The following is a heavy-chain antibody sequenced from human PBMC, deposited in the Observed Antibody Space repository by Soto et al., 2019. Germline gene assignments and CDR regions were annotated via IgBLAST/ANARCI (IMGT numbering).Heavy chain of an antibody. V-gene: IGHV4-34*01. Sequence: LSLTCAVYGGSFSGYYWSWIRQPPGKGLEWIGEINHSGSTNYNPSLKSRVTISVDTSKNQFSLKLSSVTAADTAVYYCARGRGYLTTSFDYWGQGTLVTVSS. D-gene: IGHD4-4*01. CDR3: ARGRGYLTTSFDY. CDR2: INHSGST. CDR1: GGSFSGYY. J-gene: IGHJ4*02.